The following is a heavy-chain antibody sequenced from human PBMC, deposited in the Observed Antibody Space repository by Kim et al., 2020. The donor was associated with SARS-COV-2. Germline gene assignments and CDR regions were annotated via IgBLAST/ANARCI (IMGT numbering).Heavy chain of an antibody. Sequence: ASVKVSCKASGYTFTSYYMHWVRQAPGQGLEWMGIINPSGGSTSYAQKFQGRVTMTRDTSTSTVYMELSSLRSEDTAVYYCARPRPGGYASGYYYYGMDVWGQGTTVTVSS. J-gene: IGHJ6*02. CDR2: INPSGGST. V-gene: IGHV1-46*01. D-gene: IGHD5-12*01. CDR1: GYTFTSYY. CDR3: ARPRPGGYASGYYYYGMDV.